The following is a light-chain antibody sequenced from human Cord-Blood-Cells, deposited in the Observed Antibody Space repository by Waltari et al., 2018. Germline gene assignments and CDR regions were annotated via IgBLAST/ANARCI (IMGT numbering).Light chain of an antibody. Sequence: QSVLTQPPSASGTPGQRVTISCSGSSSNIGSNTVNWYQQLPGTAPKLLIYSNNQRPSGVPARFSGSKSGTSASLAISGLQSEDEADYYCVAWDDSLNGPVFGGGTKLTVL. V-gene: IGLV1-44*01. CDR3: VAWDDSLNGPV. J-gene: IGLJ3*02. CDR1: SSNIGSNT. CDR2: SNN.